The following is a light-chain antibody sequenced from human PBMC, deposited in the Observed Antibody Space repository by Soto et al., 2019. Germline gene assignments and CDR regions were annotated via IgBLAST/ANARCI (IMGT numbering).Light chain of an antibody. Sequence: DIVLTQSPGTLSLSPGERATLSCRASQSITADYLAWYQQKPGQAPRLLIYGASSRATGIPDRFSGSGSGTDFTFIISRLEPEDFAMYYCHQYGGFPHTFGQGTKLETK. CDR2: GAS. J-gene: IGKJ2*01. V-gene: IGKV3-20*01. CDR3: HQYGGFPHT. CDR1: QSITADY.